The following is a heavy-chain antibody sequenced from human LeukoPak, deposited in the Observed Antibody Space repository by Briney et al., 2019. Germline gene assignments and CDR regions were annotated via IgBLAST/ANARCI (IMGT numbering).Heavy chain of an antibody. CDR3: ARHSQTNWNYSFDI. Sequence: SETLSLTCTVSGGSISSYYWSWIRQPPGKGLEWIGYIYYSGSTNYNPSLKSRVTISVDTSKDQFSLKLSSVTAADTAVYYCARHSQTNWNYSFDIWGQGTMVTVSS. CDR2: IYYSGST. CDR1: GGSISSYY. J-gene: IGHJ3*02. V-gene: IGHV4-59*08. D-gene: IGHD1-7*01.